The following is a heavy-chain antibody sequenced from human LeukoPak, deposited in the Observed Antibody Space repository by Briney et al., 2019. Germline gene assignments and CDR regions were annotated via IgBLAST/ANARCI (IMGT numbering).Heavy chain of an antibody. V-gene: IGHV4-34*01. CDR3: ARDSWLPSGSPGNWFDP. J-gene: IGHJ5*02. Sequence: SETLSLTCAVYGGSFSGYYWSWIRQPPGKGLEWIGEINHSGSTNYNPSLKSRVTISVDTSKNQFSLKLSSVTAADTAVYYCARDSWLPSGSPGNWFDPWGQGTLVTVSS. CDR1: GGSFSGYY. D-gene: IGHD3-10*01. CDR2: INHSGST.